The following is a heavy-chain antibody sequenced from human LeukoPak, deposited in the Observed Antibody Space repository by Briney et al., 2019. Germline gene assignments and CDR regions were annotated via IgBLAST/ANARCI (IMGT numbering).Heavy chain of an antibody. J-gene: IGHJ4*02. CDR2: IRSKAYGGTT. CDR3: TRALRFTIFGVVISFDY. V-gene: IGHV3-49*04. Sequence: GGSLRLSCTASGFTFGDYTMNWVGQSPGKGLGGVGFIRSKAYGGTTQYAASVKGRFTVSRDDSKSIAYLQMNSLKTEDTGVYHCTRALRFTIFGVVISFDYWGQGTLVTVSS. D-gene: IGHD3-3*01. CDR1: GFTFGDYT.